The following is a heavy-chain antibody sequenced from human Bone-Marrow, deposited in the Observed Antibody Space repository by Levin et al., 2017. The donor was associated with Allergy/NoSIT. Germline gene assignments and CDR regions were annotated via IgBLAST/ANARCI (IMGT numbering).Heavy chain of an antibody. D-gene: IGHD6-13*01. Sequence: GGSLRLSCAASGFTFSSYAMHWVRQAPGKGLEWVAVISFDGRNEYYADSVKGRVTISRDNSKNTVYLQVNSLRAEDTAVYYCASRGSWYYFESWGQGTLVTVSS. CDR1: GFTFSSYA. CDR2: ISFDGRNE. V-gene: IGHV3-30*04. J-gene: IGHJ4*02. CDR3: ASRGSWYYFES.